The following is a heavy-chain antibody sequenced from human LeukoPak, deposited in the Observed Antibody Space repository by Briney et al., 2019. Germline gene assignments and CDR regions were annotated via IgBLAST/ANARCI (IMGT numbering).Heavy chain of an antibody. Sequence: ASVKVSCKASGGTFSSYAISWVRQAPGQGLEWMGRIIPILGIANYAQKFQGRVTITADKSTSTAYMELSSLRSEDTAVYYCASRPGTTVTLFFDYWGQGTLVTVSS. CDR1: GGTFSSYA. V-gene: IGHV1-69*04. CDR2: IIPILGIA. CDR3: ASRPGTTVTLFFDY. D-gene: IGHD4-17*01. J-gene: IGHJ4*02.